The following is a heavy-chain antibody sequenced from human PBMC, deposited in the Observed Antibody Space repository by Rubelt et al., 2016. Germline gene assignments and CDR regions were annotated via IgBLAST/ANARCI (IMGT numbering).Heavy chain of an antibody. Sequence: QVQLQESGPGLVKPSETLSLTCTVSGGSISSYYWSWIRQPPGKGLEWIGYIYYSGTTIYNPSLKSRVTISVETSKNQFSLKLSSVTAADTAVYYCARVGRYGMDVWGQGTTVTVSS. CDR3: ARVGRYGMDV. V-gene: IGHV4-59*01. J-gene: IGHJ6*02. CDR2: IYYSGTT. CDR1: GGSISSYY.